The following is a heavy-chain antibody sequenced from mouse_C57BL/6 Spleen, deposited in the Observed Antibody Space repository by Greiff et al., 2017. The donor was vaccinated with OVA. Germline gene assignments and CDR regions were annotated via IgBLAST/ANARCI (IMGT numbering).Heavy chain of an antibody. CDR2: IYPGSGST. V-gene: IGHV1-55*01. CDR3: ARSDHGSSYCAMDY. Sequence: QVQLQQPGAELVKPGASVKMSCKASGYTFTSYWITWVKQRPGQGLEWIGDIYPGSGSTNYNEKFKSKATLTVDTSSSTAYMQLSSLTSEDSAVYYFARSDHGSSYCAMDYWGQGTSGTVSS. J-gene: IGHJ4*01. D-gene: IGHD1-1*01. CDR1: GYTFTSYW.